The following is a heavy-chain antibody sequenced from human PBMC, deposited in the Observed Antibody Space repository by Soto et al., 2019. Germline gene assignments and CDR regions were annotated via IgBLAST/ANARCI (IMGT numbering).Heavy chain of an antibody. V-gene: IGHV1-69*13. J-gene: IGHJ5*02. CDR3: ARGGSWNYSWFDP. CDR1: GGSFSSYA. D-gene: IGHD1-7*01. CDR2: IIPIFGTA. Sequence: GASVKVSCEACGGSFSSYAISWVRQAPGQGLEWMGGIIPIFGTANYAQKFQGRVTITADESTSTAYMELSSLRSEDTAVYYCARGGSWNYSWFDPWGQGTLVTVSS.